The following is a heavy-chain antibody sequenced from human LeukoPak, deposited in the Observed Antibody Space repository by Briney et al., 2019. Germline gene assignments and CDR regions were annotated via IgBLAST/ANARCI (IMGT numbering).Heavy chain of an antibody. D-gene: IGHD3-10*01. CDR3: ARDRAGAQSWVALDP. J-gene: IGHJ5*02. CDR2: IYGDGTT. Sequence: GGSLRLSCAASGFTVSNDYMAWVRQAPGRGLEWVSLIYGDGTTFYTDSVKGRFTISRDNFKNPLSLQMSSLRPEDPALYYCARDRAGAQSWVALDPWGQGTLVTVSS. V-gene: IGHV3-66*02. CDR1: GFTVSNDY.